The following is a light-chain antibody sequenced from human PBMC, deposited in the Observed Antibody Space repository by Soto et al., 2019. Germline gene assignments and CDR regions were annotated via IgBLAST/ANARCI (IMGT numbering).Light chain of an antibody. Sequence: VIWMTQSPSFLSAIRGDRVTISCRMSQDIGHYLAWYRQKPGKAPELLIYDTSRLQTGAPSRFSGSGSGTYFTLTISSLQSEDFATYYCQQVYSFPHTFGQGTKLEV. V-gene: IGKV1D-8*01. J-gene: IGKJ2*01. CDR1: QDIGHY. CDR3: QQVYSFPHT. CDR2: DTS.